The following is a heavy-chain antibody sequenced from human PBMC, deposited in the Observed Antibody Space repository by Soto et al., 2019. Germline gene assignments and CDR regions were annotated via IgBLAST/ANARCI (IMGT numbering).Heavy chain of an antibody. V-gene: IGHV6-1*01. D-gene: IGHD7-27*01. CDR1: GDSVSSNSAA. CDR3: ARDSGVSKGRLSGRGMDV. Sequence: SQTLSLTCAISGDSVSSNSAAWNWIRQSPSRGLEWLGRTYYRSKWYNDYAVSVKSRITINPDTSKKQLSLQQNSVTPEDTAVYFCARDSGVSKGRLSGRGMDVWGQGTTVTVSS. CDR2: TYYRSKWYN. J-gene: IGHJ6*02.